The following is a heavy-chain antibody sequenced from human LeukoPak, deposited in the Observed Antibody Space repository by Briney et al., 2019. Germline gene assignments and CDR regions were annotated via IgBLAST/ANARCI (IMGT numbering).Heavy chain of an antibody. J-gene: IGHJ4*02. CDR3: AKLAAPGTAYYFDY. CDR2: INPNSGGT. CDR1: GYTFTGYY. Sequence: ASVKVSCKASGYTFTGYYMHWVRQAPGQGLEWMGWINPNSGGTNCAQKFQGRVTMTRDTSINTAYMELTRLRSDDTAVYYCAKLAAPGTAYYFDYWGQGTLVTVSS. V-gene: IGHV1-2*02. D-gene: IGHD6-13*01.